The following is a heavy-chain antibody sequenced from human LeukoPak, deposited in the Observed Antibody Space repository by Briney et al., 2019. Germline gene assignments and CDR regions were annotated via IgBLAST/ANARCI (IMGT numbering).Heavy chain of an antibody. CDR2: IIPIFGIA. V-gene: IGHV1-69*04. CDR1: GGTFSSYA. J-gene: IGHJ4*02. CDR3: ARTLGVGASDY. D-gene: IGHD1-26*01. Sequence: SVKVSCKASGGTFSSYAISWVRQAPGQGLEWMGRIIPIFGIASYAQKFQGRVTITADKSTSTAYMELSSLRSEDTAVYYCARTLGVGASDYWGQGTLVTVSS.